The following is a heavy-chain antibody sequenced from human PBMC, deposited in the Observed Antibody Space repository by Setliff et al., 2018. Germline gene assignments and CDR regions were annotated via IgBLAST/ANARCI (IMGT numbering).Heavy chain of an antibody. D-gene: IGHD3-9*01. CDR3: ARGLPYYEILTGYYRTPPDY. CDR2: INHSGST. Sequence: PSETLSLTCAVYGGSFSGYYWSWIRQPPGKGLEWIGEINHSGSTNYNPSLKSRVTISVDTSKNQFSLKLSSVTAADTAVYYCARGLPYYEILTGYYRTPPDYWGQGTLVTVSS. CDR1: GGSFSGYY. V-gene: IGHV4-34*01. J-gene: IGHJ4*02.